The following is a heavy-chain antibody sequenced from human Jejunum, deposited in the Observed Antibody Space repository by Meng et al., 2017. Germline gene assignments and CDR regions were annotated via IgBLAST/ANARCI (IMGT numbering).Heavy chain of an antibody. CDR1: GFVFSDSG. V-gene: IGHV3-33*01. D-gene: IGHD4-11*01. CDR2: VWYDGNKK. Sequence: GQVGEVGGGVVTFGKPPTLSFAASGFVFSDSGIHWVRQPPGKGLEWVAMVWYDGNKKYYTESLKGRLTISRDNSKNTVSLEMNSLRVEDTAIYYCARGSHYSDFVLDHWGHGTLVTVSS. J-gene: IGHJ4*01. CDR3: ARGSHYSDFVLDH.